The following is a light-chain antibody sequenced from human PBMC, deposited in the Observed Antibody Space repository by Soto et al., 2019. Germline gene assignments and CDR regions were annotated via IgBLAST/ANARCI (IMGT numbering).Light chain of an antibody. CDR2: EVN. CDR3: QSYDSSLSGSV. Sequence: QSALTQPASVSGSPGQSITLSCIGTGSDVGSYNYVSWYQQRPGKAPKLMIYEVNNRPSGVSDRFSGSKSANTASLTISGLQAEDEADYYCQSYDSSLSGSVFGGGTKLTVL. CDR1: GSDVGSYNY. J-gene: IGLJ2*01. V-gene: IGLV2-14*01.